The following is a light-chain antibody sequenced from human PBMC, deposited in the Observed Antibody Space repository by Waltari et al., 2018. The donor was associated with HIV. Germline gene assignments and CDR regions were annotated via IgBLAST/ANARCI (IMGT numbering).Light chain of an antibody. V-gene: IGKV3-15*01. CDR2: DAA. CDR3: QQYSNWLLT. Sequence: EIMMTQSPATLSVSPGERVPLSCRASQSVNNKLAWYQQKPGQAPRLLIYDAASRATGIPARFSGSGSGTEFTLTISSLQSEDFAVYFCQQYSNWLLTFGPGTKVDI. J-gene: IGKJ3*01. CDR1: QSVNNK.